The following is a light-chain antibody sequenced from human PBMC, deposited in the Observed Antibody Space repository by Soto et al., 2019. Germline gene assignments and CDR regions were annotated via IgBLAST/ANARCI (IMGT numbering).Light chain of an antibody. CDR1: QSVSNY. V-gene: IGKV3-11*01. Sequence: EIVLTQSPATLSLSPGDRATLSCRASQSVSNYLAWYQQKPGQAPRLLIYGASNRATGIPARFSGSGSGTDFSLTISSRDPEDFAVYYCQRRSDWPSLTFGGGTKVEMK. J-gene: IGKJ4*01. CDR3: QRRSDWPSLT. CDR2: GAS.